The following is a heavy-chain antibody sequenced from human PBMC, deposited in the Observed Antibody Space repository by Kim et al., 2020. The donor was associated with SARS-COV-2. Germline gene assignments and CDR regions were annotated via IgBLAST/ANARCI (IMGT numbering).Heavy chain of an antibody. CDR1: GFTFDEYA. CDR3: IKDIVAGGADS. D-gene: IGHD3-16*01. Sequence: GGSLRLSCAGSGFTFDEYAMHWVRQAPGKGLEWVSGIFSSRRTGYAASMKGRVTISRDNTKNLLYLQINSLTLEDTAFYYCIKDIVAGGADSWGPGTLVTVSS. V-gene: IGHV3-9*01. CDR2: IFSSRRT. J-gene: IGHJ4*02.